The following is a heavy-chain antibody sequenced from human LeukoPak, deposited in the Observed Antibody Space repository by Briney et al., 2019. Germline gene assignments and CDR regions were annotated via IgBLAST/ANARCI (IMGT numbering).Heavy chain of an antibody. D-gene: IGHD3-3*01. Sequence: SETLSLTCTVSDGSISSYYWSWIRQPPGKGLEWIGHIYDSGSTNYNPSLKSRVTISVDTSKNQFSLKLSTVTAADTAVYYCAREFSWSGFFDYWGREPWSPSPQ. CDR1: DGSISSYY. V-gene: IGHV4-59*01. J-gene: IGHJ4*02. CDR3: AREFSWSGFFDY. CDR2: IYDSGST.